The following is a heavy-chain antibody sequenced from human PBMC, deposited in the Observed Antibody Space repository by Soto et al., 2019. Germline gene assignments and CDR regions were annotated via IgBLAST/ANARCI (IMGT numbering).Heavy chain of an antibody. V-gene: IGHV3-30*18. CDR2: ISYDGSNK. D-gene: IGHD2-21*02. J-gene: IGHJ6*02. CDR3: AKDLDVVVTAYRYYYYYGMDV. CDR1: GFTFSSYG. Sequence: PGGSLRLSCAASGFTFSSYGMHWVRQAPGKGLEWVAVISYDGSNKYYADSVKGRFTISRDNSKNTLYLQMNSLRAEDTAVYYFAKDLDVVVTAYRYYYYYGMDVWGQGTTVTVSS.